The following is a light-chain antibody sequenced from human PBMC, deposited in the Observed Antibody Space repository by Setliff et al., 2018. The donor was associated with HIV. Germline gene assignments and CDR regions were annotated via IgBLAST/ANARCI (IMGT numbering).Light chain of an antibody. CDR2: EVT. CDR3: SSYTNSGTLDVV. J-gene: IGLJ2*01. V-gene: IGLV2-14*02. CDR1: SSDIGTYNL. Sequence: QSALTQPASVSGSPGQSITIFCTGTSSDIGTYNLVSWYQQHPGKVPKLMIYEVTKRPSGVSNRFSGSKSGNTASLTISGLQAEDEADYYCSSYTNSGTLDVVFGGGTKVTVL.